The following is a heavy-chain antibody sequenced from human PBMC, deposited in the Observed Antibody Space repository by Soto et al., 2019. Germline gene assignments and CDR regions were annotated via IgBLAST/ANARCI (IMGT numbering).Heavy chain of an antibody. D-gene: IGHD1-26*01. CDR2: IYSAGNT. J-gene: IGHJ6*02. CDR3: ARDFVVGGPTINYYYGMDV. Sequence: CGSLRLSCAASGFTVSSNYMSRVRQAPGKGLEWISIIYSAGNTYYADSVKGRFTISRGNSKNTLYLQMNSLGAEDTAVYYCARDFVVGGPTINYYYGMDVWGQGTTVTVSS. V-gene: IGHV3-66*01. CDR1: GFTVSSNY.